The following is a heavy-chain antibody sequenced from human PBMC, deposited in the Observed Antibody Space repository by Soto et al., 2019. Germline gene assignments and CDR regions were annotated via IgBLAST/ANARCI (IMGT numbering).Heavy chain of an antibody. CDR1: GFTFSDYY. CDR2: ITSSGSSI. V-gene: IGHV3-11*01. Sequence: GGSLRLSCAASGFTFSDYYMSWVRQAPGKGLEWVSYITSSGSSIYYADSVKGRFTISRDNAKNSLYLQMNSLRAEDTAVYYCARDKGQLVPADGYWGQGTLVTVSS. CDR3: ARDKGQLVPADGY. J-gene: IGHJ4*02. D-gene: IGHD6-6*01.